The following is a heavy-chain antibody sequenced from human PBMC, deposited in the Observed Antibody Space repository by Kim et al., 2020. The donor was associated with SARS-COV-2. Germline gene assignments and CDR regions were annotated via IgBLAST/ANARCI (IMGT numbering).Heavy chain of an antibody. V-gene: IGHV3-66*01. CDR2: IYSGGST. Sequence: GGSLRLSCAASGITVSSNYMSWVRQAPGKGLEWVSVIYSGGSTYYADSVKGRFTISRDNSKNTLYLQMNSLRAEDTAVYYCATGWETGTTWVADKKFDYWGQGTLVTVSS. D-gene: IGHD1-7*01. CDR3: ATGWETGTTWVADKKFDY. CDR1: GITVSSNY. J-gene: IGHJ4*02.